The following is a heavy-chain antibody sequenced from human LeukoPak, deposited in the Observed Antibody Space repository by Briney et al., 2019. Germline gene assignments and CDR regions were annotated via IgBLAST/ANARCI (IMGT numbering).Heavy chain of an antibody. J-gene: IGHJ6*02. D-gene: IGHD3-9*01. Sequence: GGSLRLSCAASGLTFSSYWMSWVRQAPGKGLEWVANIKQDGSEKYYVDSVKGRFTISRDNAKSSLYLQMNSLRAEDTAVYCCARGPDILTDYYYYGMDVWGQGTTVTVSS. CDR2: IKQDGSEK. CDR3: ARGPDILTDYYYYGMDV. V-gene: IGHV3-7*01. CDR1: GLTFSSYW.